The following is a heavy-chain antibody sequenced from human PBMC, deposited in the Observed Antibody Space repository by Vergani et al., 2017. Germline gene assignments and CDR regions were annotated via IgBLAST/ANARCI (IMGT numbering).Heavy chain of an antibody. CDR3: ARKTFYYDNIKGWFGP. Sequence: EVQMVESGGGLVKPGGSLRLSCVASGFTFSHYSMNWVRQAPGKGLEWVSSISGNNDDVYYADSVKGRFTISRDTAKNSLYLDMSSLRAEDMAVYYCARKTFYYDNIKGWFGPWGQGSLVTVSS. J-gene: IGHJ5*02. CDR2: ISGNNDDV. D-gene: IGHD3-16*01. CDR1: GFTFSHYS. V-gene: IGHV3-21*01.